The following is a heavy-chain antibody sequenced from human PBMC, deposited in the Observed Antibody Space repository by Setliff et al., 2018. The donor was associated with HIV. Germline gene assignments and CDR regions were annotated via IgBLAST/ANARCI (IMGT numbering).Heavy chain of an antibody. CDR1: SASISNYH. CDR2: IYTSGTT. CDR3: AIGDEYPGVFQS. D-gene: IGHD2-2*01. J-gene: IGHJ5*02. V-gene: IGHV4-4*09. Sequence: SQTLSLTCAVSSASISNYHWSWIRQTPGKGLEWIGSIYTSGTTNYNPSLEGRITTSVDLSKNHFSLNLHSVTAAYTAVYYCAIGDEYPGVFQSWGQGKVVTVSS.